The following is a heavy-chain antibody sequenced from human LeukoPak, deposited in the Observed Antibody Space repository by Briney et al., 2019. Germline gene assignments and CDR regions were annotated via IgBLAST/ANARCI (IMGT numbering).Heavy chain of an antibody. V-gene: IGHV3-21*01. CDR3: ARDSSPDY. J-gene: IGHJ4*02. CDR1: GFSFSSHS. D-gene: IGHD6-13*01. CDR2: ISSSSNYI. Sequence: PGGSLRLSCAASGFSFSSHSMKWVRQAPGKGLEWVSSISSSSNYIYYADSVKGRFTISRDNAKNSLYLQMNSLRAEDTAVYYCARDSSPDYWGQGTLVTVSS.